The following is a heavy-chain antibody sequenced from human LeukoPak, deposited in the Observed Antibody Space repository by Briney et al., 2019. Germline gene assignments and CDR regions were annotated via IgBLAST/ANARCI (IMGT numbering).Heavy chain of an antibody. Sequence: SQTLSLTCTVSGGSISSGGYYWSWIRQHPGKGLEWIGYIYYSGSTYYNPSLKSRVTISVDTSKNQFSLKLSSVTAADTAVYYCARDRWSGMDVWGQGTTVTVSS. CDR1: GGSISSGGYY. CDR3: ARDRWSGMDV. CDR2: IYYSGST. J-gene: IGHJ6*02. D-gene: IGHD4-23*01. V-gene: IGHV4-31*03.